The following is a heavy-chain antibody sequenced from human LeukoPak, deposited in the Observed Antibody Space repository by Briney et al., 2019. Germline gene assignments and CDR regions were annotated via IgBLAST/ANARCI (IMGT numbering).Heavy chain of an antibody. J-gene: IGHJ3*02. D-gene: IGHD3-10*01. Sequence: GGSLRLSCVLSGFTFSGYSTTWVRQAPGEGLEWLSYISSSSSIIHYADSVKGRFTISRDNAKNSLYLQMNSLRDEDTAVYYCTRESSYAFDIWGQGTMVTVSS. CDR2: ISSSSSII. CDR3: TRESSYAFDI. V-gene: IGHV3-48*02. CDR1: GFTFSGYS.